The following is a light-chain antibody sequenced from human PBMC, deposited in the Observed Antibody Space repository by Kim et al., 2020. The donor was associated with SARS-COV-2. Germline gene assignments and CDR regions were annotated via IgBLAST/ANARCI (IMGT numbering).Light chain of an antibody. CDR2: GKE. CDR3: KSRDSRGNVV. CDR1: SLRSYY. V-gene: IGLV3-19*01. Sequence: SSELTQDPAVSVALGQTVRITCQGDSLRSYYATWYQQKSGQAPVLVFYGKEKRPSGIADRFSGSSSGNTASLTITGAQAADEADYYCKSRDSRGNVVFGGGTKVTVL. J-gene: IGLJ2*01.